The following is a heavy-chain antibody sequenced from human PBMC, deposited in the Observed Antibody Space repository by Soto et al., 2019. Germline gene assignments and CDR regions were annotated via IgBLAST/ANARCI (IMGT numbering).Heavy chain of an antibody. J-gene: IGHJ4*02. CDR1: GGSISSYY. CDR2: IYYSGST. D-gene: IGHD2-15*01. Sequence: QVQLQESGPGLVKPSETLSLTCTVSGGSISSYYWSWIRQPPGKGLEWIGYIYYSGSTNYNPSLKSRVTTSVDTSKNQFSLKLSSVTAADTAVYYCARDAAGHCSGGSCYHFDYWGQGTLVTVSS. V-gene: IGHV4-59*01. CDR3: ARDAAGHCSGGSCYHFDY.